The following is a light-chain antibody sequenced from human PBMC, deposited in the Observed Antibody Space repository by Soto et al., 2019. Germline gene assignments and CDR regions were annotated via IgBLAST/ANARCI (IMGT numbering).Light chain of an antibody. CDR1: QTISKS. J-gene: IGKJ1*01. CDR3: QQYYSYPWT. V-gene: IGKV1-8*01. CDR2: AAS. Sequence: MRMTHSPSSRSASVGDTIWIACGSFQTISKSLNWYQQKPGKAPKLLIYAASTLQSGVPSRFSGSGSGTDFTLTISCLQSEDFATYYCQQYYSYPWTFGQGTKVDIK.